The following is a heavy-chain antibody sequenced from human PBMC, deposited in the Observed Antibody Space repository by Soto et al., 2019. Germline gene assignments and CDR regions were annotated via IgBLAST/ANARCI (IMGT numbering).Heavy chain of an antibody. Sequence: EVQLVESGGDLVQPGGSLRLSCAASGFTFSSYWMHWVRQAPGKGLVWVSRIKSDGSGAIYADSVKGRFTVSRDNAKNRLYLIMNSMSTEATAVSYCARGDGDYHDVNGYLGRHWGQETRVPFS. D-gene: IGHD3-22*01. V-gene: IGHV3-74*01. CDR1: GFTFSSYW. CDR3: ARGDGDYHDVNGYLGRH. J-gene: IGHJ4*02. CDR2: IKSDGSGA.